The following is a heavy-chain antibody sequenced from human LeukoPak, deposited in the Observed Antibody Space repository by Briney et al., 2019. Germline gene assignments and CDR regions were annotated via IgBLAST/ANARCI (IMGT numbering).Heavy chain of an antibody. Sequence: PGGSLRLSCAASGFTFGTYAMSWVRQAPGKGLEWASAISDRGGSTYYADSVKGRFTISRDNSKNTLYLQMNSLRAEDTAVYYCAKDRSSNWYGSRTFDIWGQGTMVTVSS. D-gene: IGHD6-13*01. V-gene: IGHV3-23*01. J-gene: IGHJ3*02. CDR1: GFTFGTYA. CDR3: AKDRSSNWYGSRTFDI. CDR2: ISDRGGST.